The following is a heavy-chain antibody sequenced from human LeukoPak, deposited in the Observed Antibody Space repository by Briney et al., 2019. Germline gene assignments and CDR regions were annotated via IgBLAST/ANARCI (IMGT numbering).Heavy chain of an antibody. J-gene: IGHJ4*02. V-gene: IGHV1-2*02. CDR1: GYTFTGYY. D-gene: IGHD3-3*01. Sequence: GASVKVSCKASGYTFTGYYMHWVRQAPGQGLEWMGWINPNSGGTNYAQKFQGRVTMTRDTSISTAYMELSRLRSDDTAVYYCARSGRRITIFGVVSYWGQGTLVTVSS. CDR2: INPNSGGT. CDR3: ARSGRRITIFGVVSY.